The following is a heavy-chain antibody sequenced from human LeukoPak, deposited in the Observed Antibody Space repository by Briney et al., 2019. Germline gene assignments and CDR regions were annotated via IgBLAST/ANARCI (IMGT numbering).Heavy chain of an antibody. CDR2: INPNSGGT. CDR3: ARDSAMVRGVIYY. J-gene: IGHJ4*02. CDR1: GYTFTCYY. D-gene: IGHD3-10*01. V-gene: IGHV1-2*02. Sequence: GASVKVSCKPSGYTFTCYYMHWVRQAPGQGLEWMGWINPNSGGTNYAQKFQGRVTMTRDTSISTAYMELSRLRSDDTAVYYCARDSAMVRGVIYYWGQGTLVTVSS.